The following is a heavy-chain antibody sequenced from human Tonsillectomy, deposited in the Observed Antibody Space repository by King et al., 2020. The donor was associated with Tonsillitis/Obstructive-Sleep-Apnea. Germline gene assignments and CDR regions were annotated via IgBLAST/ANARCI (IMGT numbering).Heavy chain of an antibody. J-gene: IGHJ4*02. CDR1: GFTFSSYS. CDR2: ISSSSSYI. V-gene: IGHV3-21*01. CDR3: ARGDYDFWSGYYSMDY. D-gene: IGHD3-3*01. Sequence: VKLVQSGGGLVKPGGSLRLSCAASGFTFSSYSMNWVRQAPGKGLEWVSSISSSSSYIYYADSVKGRFTISRDNAKNSLYLQMNSLRAEDTAVYYCARGDYDFWSGYYSMDYWGQGTLVTVSS.